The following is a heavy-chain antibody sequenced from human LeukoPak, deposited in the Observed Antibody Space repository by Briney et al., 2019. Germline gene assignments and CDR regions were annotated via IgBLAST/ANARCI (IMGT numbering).Heavy chain of an antibody. CDR3: ATHKANYDFWSGYYLY. J-gene: IGHJ4*02. Sequence: GGSLRLSCAASGFTVSSNYMSWVRQAPGKGLEWVSVIYSGGSTYYADPVKGRFTISRHNSKNTLYLQMNSLRAEDTAVYYCATHKANYDFWSGYYLYWGQGTLVTVSS. CDR1: GFTVSSNY. CDR2: IYSGGST. V-gene: IGHV3-53*04. D-gene: IGHD3-3*01.